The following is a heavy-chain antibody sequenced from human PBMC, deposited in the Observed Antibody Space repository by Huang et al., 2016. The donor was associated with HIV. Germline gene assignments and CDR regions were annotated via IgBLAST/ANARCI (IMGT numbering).Heavy chain of an antibody. CDR2: LNPHTGHP. CDR1: GYTFTDYQ. J-gene: IGHJ4*02. V-gene: IGHV7-4-1*02. D-gene: IGHD3-22*01. CDR3: ARDSGYYRYFDY. Sequence: QVQLVQSGSELKKPGASVKVSCKVSGYTFTDYQRSWVRQAPGQGIEWSGWLNPHTGHPTDAQGFTGRFVFSLDTSVSTAYLQISSLKAEDTAVYFCARDSGYYRYFDYWGQGTLVTVSS.